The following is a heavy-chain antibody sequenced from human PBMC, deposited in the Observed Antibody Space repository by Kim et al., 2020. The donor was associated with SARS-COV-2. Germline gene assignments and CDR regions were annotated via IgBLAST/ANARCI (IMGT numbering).Heavy chain of an antibody. Sequence: DGSKKYTATSVKSRFTISRDNSKNTLYLQMNSLRAEDTAVYYCARDRGYGWGQGTLVTVSS. CDR2: DGSKK. CDR3: ARDRGYG. D-gene: IGHD1-1*01. J-gene: IGHJ4*02. V-gene: IGHV3-30*01.